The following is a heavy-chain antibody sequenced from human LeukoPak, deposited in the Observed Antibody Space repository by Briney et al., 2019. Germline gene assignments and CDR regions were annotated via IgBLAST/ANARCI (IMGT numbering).Heavy chain of an antibody. Sequence: GGSLRLSCAASGFTFSSYSMNWVRQAPGKGLEWVSSISSSSTYIYYAGSVKGRFTISRDNAKNSLFLQMNSLRAEDTAVYYCARDKGTEGLLPRGDWYFDLWSRGTLVTVSS. D-gene: IGHD3-3*01. J-gene: IGHJ2*01. CDR2: ISSSSTYI. CDR3: ARDKGTEGLLPRGDWYFDL. V-gene: IGHV3-21*01. CDR1: GFTFSSYS.